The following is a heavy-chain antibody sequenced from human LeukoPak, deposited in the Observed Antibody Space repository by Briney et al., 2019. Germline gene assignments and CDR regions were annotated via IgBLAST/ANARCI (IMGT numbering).Heavy chain of an antibody. CDR2: ISSSSSYI. CDR1: GFTFSSYS. J-gene: IGHJ4*02. CDR3: AGWVIAAAGIYDY. Sequence: PGGSLRLSCAASGFTFSSYSMNWVRQAPGKGLEWVSSISSSSSYIYYADSVKGRFTISRDNAKNSLYLQMNSLRAEDTAVYYCAGWVIAAAGIYDYWGQRTLVTVSS. D-gene: IGHD6-13*01. V-gene: IGHV3-21*01.